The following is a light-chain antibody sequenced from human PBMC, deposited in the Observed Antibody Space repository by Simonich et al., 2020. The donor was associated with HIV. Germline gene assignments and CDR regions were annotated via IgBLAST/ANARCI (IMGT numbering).Light chain of an antibody. J-gene: IGKJ4*01. V-gene: IGKV3-15*01. CDR1: QSLSSN. CDR3: QQYNNRPLT. CDR2: DAS. Sequence: IVMTQSPATLSVSPGERATLSCRASQSLSSNLAWYQQKPGQSTRLRIFDASTRATGVPAKFSGSGSGTEFTLTISSIQSEDFAVYYCQQYNNRPLTFGGGTKVEIK.